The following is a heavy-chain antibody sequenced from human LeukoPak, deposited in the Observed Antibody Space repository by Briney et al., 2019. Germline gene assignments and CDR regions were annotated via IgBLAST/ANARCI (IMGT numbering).Heavy chain of an antibody. CDR3: ARHFRATVTKFDY. V-gene: IGHV4-39*01. D-gene: IGHD4-17*01. CDR2: IYYSGST. Sequence: SETLSLTCTVSGCSISSSSYYWGWIRQPPGKGLEWIGSIYYSGSTYYNPSLKSRVTISVDTSKNHFSLKLSSVTAADTAVYYCARHFRATVTKFDYWGQGTLVTVSS. CDR1: GCSISSSSYY. J-gene: IGHJ4*02.